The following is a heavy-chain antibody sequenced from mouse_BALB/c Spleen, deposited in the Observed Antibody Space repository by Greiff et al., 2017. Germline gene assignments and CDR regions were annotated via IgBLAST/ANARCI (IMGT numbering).Heavy chain of an antibody. V-gene: IGHV1S81*02. CDR3: ARDSTMITARFAD. J-gene: IGHJ3*01. Sequence: QVQLQQPGAELVKPGASVKLSCKASGYTFTSYWMHWVKQRPGQGLEWIGEINPSNGRTNYNEKFQSKATLTVDKSSSTAYMQLSSLTSEDPAVYYCARDSTMITARFADWGQGTLVTVSA. CDR2: INPSNGRT. D-gene: IGHD2-4*01. CDR1: GYTFTSYW.